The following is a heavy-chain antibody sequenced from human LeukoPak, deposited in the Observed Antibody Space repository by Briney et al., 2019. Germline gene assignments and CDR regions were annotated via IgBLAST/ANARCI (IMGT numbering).Heavy chain of an antibody. D-gene: IGHD1-26*01. CDR2: IYYSGST. J-gene: IGHJ4*01. V-gene: IGHV4-59*01. CDR1: GGSISSYY. Sequence: PSETLSLTCTVSGGSISSYYWSWIRQPPGKGLEWIGYIYYSGSTNYNPSLKSRVTISVDTSKNQFSLKLSSVTAADTAVYYCARGGSYLAPFDYWGQGTLVTVSS. CDR3: ARGGSYLAPFDY.